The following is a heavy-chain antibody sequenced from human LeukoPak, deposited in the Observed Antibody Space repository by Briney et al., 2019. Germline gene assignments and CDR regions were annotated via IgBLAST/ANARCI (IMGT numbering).Heavy chain of an antibody. CDR2: INPNSGDT. J-gene: IGHJ5*02. CDR1: GYTFTGFY. CDR3: ARDLSRWHWKAWFDP. V-gene: IGHV1-2*02. Sequence: ASVKVSCKASGYTFTGFYMHWVRQAPGQGLEWMGWINPNSGDTNYAQKFQGRVTMTRDTSISTAYMELSRLRSDDTAVYHCARDLSRWHWKAWFDPWGQGTLVTVSS. D-gene: IGHD1-1*01.